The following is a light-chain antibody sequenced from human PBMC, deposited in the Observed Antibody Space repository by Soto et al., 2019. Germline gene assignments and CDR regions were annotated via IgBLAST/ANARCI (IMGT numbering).Light chain of an antibody. CDR2: AAS. Sequence: DIQLTQSPSFLSASVGDRVTITCRASQGISSYLAWYQQKPGKAPKLLIYAASTLQSGVPSSFSGSGSGTEFTLTISSLQPEDFATYYCQQLNSYPVTFGQGTKVEIK. V-gene: IGKV1-9*01. CDR1: QGISSY. J-gene: IGKJ1*01. CDR3: QQLNSYPVT.